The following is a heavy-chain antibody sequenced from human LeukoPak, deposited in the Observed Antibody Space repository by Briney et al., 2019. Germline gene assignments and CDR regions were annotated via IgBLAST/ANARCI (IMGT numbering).Heavy chain of an antibody. CDR1: GASITNGDYY. V-gene: IGHV4-30-4*01. Sequence: SQTLSLTCTVSGASITNGDYYWSWIRQPPGKGLEWIGYIYYSGTTYYNPSLKSRVTISIDTAKNQCSRKLSSVTAADAAVYSGARSRGYYLDYWGQGTLVTVSS. J-gene: IGHJ4*02. D-gene: IGHD3-16*01. CDR2: IYYSGTT. CDR3: ARSRGYYLDY.